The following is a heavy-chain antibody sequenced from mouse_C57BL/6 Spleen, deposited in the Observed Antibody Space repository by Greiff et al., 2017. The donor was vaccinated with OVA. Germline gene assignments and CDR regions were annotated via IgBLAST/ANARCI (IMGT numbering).Heavy chain of an antibody. D-gene: IGHD2-2*01. CDR1: GFTFSDYY. J-gene: IGHJ1*03. CDR3: ARLWLDWYFDV. Sequence: EVMLVESEGGLVQPGSSMKLSCTASGFTFSDYYMAWVRQVPEKGLEWVANINYDGSSTYYLDSLKSRFIISRDNAKNILYLQMSSLKSEDTATYYCARLWLDWYFDVWGTGTTVTVSS. V-gene: IGHV5-16*01. CDR2: INYDGSST.